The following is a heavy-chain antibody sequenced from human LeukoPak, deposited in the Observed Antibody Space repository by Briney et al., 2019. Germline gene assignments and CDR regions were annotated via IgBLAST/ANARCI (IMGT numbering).Heavy chain of an antibody. CDR1: GYTFTGYY. J-gene: IGHJ4*02. CDR3: ARRVTGSGSYYEQFDY. V-gene: IGHV1-2*06. D-gene: IGHD3-10*01. Sequence: GASVKVSCEASGYTFTGYYMHWVRQAPGQGVECMGRINPNSGGTNYAQKFQGRVTMTRDTSISTAYMELSRLRSDDTAVYYCARRVTGSGSYYEQFDYWGQGTLVTVSS. CDR2: INPNSGGT.